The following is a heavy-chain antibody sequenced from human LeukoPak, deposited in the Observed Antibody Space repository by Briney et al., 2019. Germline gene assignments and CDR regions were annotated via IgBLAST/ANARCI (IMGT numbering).Heavy chain of an antibody. CDR1: GFTFSSYW. J-gene: IGHJ6*03. CDR2: INSDGSST. CDR3: ARGPQGYYYYYYMDV. V-gene: IGHV3-74*01. Sequence: PGGSLRLSCAVSGFTFSSYWMHWVRHAPGEGLVWVSRINSDGSSTSYADSVKGRFTNSRDNAKNTLYLQMNSLRAEDTAVYYCARGPQGYYYYYYMDVWGKGTTVTVSS.